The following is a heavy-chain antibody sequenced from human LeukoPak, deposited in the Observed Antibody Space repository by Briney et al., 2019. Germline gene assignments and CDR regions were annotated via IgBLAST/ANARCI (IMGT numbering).Heavy chain of an antibody. D-gene: IGHD1-26*01. J-gene: IGHJ5*02. CDR1: GFTFRDYA. CDR2: IWFDGSDE. Sequence: PGGSLRLSCAASGFTFRDYAMHWVCQAPGKGLEWVAVIWFDGSDEYYADSVKGRFTISRDNSKNTLFLLMNSLRADDTAAYYCARGSGTFDGAFDPWGQGTLVTVSS. V-gene: IGHV3-33*01. CDR3: ARGSGTFDGAFDP.